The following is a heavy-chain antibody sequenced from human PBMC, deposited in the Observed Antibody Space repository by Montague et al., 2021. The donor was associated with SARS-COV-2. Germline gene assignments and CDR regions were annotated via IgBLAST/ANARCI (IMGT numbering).Heavy chain of an antibody. CDR2: FYYAGGT. V-gene: IGHV4-39*01. J-gene: IGHJ4*02. CDR1: GGSVSRISSH. D-gene: IGHD4-11*01. CDR3: AMLYSSSFDY. Sequence: SETLSLTCTVSGGSVSRISSHWGWIRQPPGKGLEYIGSFYYAGGTQYNPSLKSRVTISVDTYNDQFSLKMNSVTAADTAVYFCAMLYSSSFDYWGQGTLVTVSS.